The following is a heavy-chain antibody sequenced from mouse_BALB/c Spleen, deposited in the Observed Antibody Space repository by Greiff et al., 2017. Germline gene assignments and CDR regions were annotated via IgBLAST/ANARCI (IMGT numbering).Heavy chain of an antibody. V-gene: IGHV5-6*01. Sequence: EVKVVESGGDLVKPGGSLKFSCAASGFTFSSYGMSWVRQTPDKRLEWVATINSGGSYTYYPDSVKGRFTISRDNAKNILYLQMSSLKSEDTAMYYCARLGFDYWGQGTTLTVAS. CDR3: ARLGFDY. J-gene: IGHJ2*01. CDR1: GFTFSSYG. CDR2: INSGGSYT.